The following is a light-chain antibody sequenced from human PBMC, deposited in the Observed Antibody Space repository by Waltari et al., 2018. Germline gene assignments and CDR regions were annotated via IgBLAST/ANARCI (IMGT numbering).Light chain of an antibody. Sequence: QSVVTQPPSVSGTPGQRVTISCSGSYSNIGSNTVNWYQQLPETAPKLLIYNNDRRPTEFPDRSAGSKSGTSSPLGISGLQSEDEADYYCAAWDDSLNGHMVFGGGTKVTVL. CDR3: AAWDDSLNGHMV. CDR1: YSNIGSNT. J-gene: IGLJ2*01. CDR2: NND. V-gene: IGLV1-44*01.